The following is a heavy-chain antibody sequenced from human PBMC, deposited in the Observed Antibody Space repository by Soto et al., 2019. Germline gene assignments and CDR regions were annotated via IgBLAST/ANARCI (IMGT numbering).Heavy chain of an antibody. V-gene: IGHV4-28*01. D-gene: IGHD1-26*01. CDR2: IYYSGTT. CDR3: ARREIQGPIDY. J-gene: IGHJ4*02. CDR1: GYSISSSNW. Sequence: QVQLQESGPGLVKPSDTLSLTCAVSGYSISSSNWWGWIRQPPGKGLEWIGYIYYSGTTYYNPYLTSRVPLSVDQAKNQFSMKLTAVTAVDTAVYYCARREIQGPIDYWGQGTLVTVSS.